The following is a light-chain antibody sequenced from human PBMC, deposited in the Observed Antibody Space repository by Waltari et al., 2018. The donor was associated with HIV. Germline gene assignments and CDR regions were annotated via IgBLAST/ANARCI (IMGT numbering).Light chain of an antibody. CDR2: KNN. J-gene: IGLJ2*01. CDR3: SAWDRSLSAVI. CDR1: RHNVANQA. V-gene: IGLV10-54*04. Sequence: QAGLTQPPSVSKGLRQTATLTCPGDRHNVANQATTWLLQHQGHPPKLLFNKNNNRPSGISWRFAASKSGSTASLTITGLQPGDEADYFFSAWDRSLSAVIFGGGTTLIVL.